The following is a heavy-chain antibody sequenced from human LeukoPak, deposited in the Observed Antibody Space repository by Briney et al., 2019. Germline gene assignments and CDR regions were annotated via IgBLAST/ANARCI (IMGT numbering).Heavy chain of an antibody. J-gene: IGHJ5*01. V-gene: IGHV3-69-1*01. CDR3: ARNLPGSSWYALDS. CDR1: GFSLSTFN. CDR2: ISGTGSV. Sequence: GGSLRLSCAASGFSLSTFNMNWVRQAPGKGLEWVSCISGTGSVYYAASVRGRFTISRDNAGNSLFLQLNSLRTEDTAVYFCARNLPGSSWYALDSWGQGTLVTVSS. D-gene: IGHD6-13*01.